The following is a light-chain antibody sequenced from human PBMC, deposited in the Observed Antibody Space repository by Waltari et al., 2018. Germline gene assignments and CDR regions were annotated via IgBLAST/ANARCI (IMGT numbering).Light chain of an antibody. CDR1: QSVSNNY. CDR3: QQYGNSPLT. V-gene: IGKV3-20*01. J-gene: IGKJ4*01. Sequence: SPGILSLSPGDTATLSCRASQSVSNNYLAWYQQKPGQAPRLLIYGASSRATGIPDRFSGGGSGTDFTLTISRLEPEDFAVYFCQQYGNSPLTFGGGTEV. CDR2: GAS.